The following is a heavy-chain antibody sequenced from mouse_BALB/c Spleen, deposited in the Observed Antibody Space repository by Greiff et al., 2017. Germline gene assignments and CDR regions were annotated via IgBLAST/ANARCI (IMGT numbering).Heavy chain of an antibody. J-gene: IGHJ3*01. D-gene: IGHD2-4*01. CDR2: ISSGGST. V-gene: IGHV5-6-5*01. CDR1: GFTFSSYA. CDR3: AREYYDAWFAY. Sequence: DVMLVESGGGLVKPGGSLKLSCAASGFTFSSYAMSWVRQTPEKRLEWVASISSGGSTYYPDSVKGRFTISRDNARNILYLQMSSLRSEDTAMYYCAREYYDAWFAYWGQGTLVTVSA.